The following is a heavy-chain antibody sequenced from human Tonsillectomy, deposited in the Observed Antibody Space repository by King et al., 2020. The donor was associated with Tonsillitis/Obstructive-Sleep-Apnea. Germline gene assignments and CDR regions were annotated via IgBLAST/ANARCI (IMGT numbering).Heavy chain of an antibody. Sequence: GQLVQSGAEVKKPGESLKISCKGSGYSFTNYWLGWVRQMPGKGLEWMGLIYPGDSDTRYSPSFQGRVTISAEKSISTAYLQWTSLKASDTAMYYCARGYCSGGRCYPVDYWGQGTLVTVSS. D-gene: IGHD2-15*01. CDR1: GYSFTNYW. J-gene: IGHJ4*02. CDR2: IYPGDSDT. V-gene: IGHV5-51*01. CDR3: ARGYCSGGRCYPVDY.